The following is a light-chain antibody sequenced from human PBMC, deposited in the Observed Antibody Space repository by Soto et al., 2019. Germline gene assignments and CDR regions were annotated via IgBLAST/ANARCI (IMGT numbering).Light chain of an antibody. CDR1: QGISNH. V-gene: IGKV1-27*01. CDR2: AAS. J-gene: IGKJ4*01. CDR3: QKFTSAPFT. Sequence: IQMTQSPSSLSASVGDRVTITCRASQGISNHLAWYHQKPGQLPKLLIYAASILQSGVPSRFSGSGSGTDFTLTISSLQPEDVGIYYCQKFTSAPFTFGGGTKVDI.